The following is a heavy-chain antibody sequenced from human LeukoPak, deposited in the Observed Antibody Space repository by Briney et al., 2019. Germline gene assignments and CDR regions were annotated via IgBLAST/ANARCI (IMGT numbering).Heavy chain of an antibody. J-gene: IGHJ4*02. CDR3: AHDGFATGGSTGTGH. D-gene: IGHD2-8*02. V-gene: IGHV4-39*01. CDR2: IYYNGGT. CDR1: GGSISSSSYY. Sequence: PSETLSLTCTVSGGSISSSSYYWGWIRQPPGKGLEWIGSIYYNGGTYYNPSLKSRVTISVDTSKNQFSLKLTSVTAADTAVYYCAHDGFATGGSTGTGHWGQGTLVTVSS.